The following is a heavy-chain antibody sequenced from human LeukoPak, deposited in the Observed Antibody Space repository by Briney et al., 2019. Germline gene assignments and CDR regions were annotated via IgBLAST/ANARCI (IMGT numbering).Heavy chain of an antibody. CDR2: ISGSGGST. CDR3: AKGPDFWSGYYG. J-gene: IGHJ4*02. D-gene: IGHD3-3*01. V-gene: IGHV3-23*01. Sequence: GGSPRLSCAASGFTFSSYAMSWVRQAPGKGLEWVSAISGSGGSTYYADSVKGRFTISRDNSKNTLYLQMNSLRAEDTAVYYCAKGPDFWSGYYGWGQGTLVTVSS. CDR1: GFTFSSYA.